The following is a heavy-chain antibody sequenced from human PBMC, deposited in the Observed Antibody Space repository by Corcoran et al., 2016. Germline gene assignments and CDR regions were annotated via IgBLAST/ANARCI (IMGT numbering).Heavy chain of an antibody. Sequence: EVQLVESGGGLVQPGGSLRLSCAASGFTFSSYWMSWVRQAPGKGLEWVANIKQDGSEKYYVDSVKGRFTISRDNAKNSLYLQMNSLRAEDTAVYYCAREGGNIVATVALDYWGQGTLVTVSS. CDR2: IKQDGSEK. CDR3: AREGGNIVATVALDY. CDR1: GFTFSSYW. J-gene: IGHJ4*02. V-gene: IGHV3-7*03. D-gene: IGHD5-12*01.